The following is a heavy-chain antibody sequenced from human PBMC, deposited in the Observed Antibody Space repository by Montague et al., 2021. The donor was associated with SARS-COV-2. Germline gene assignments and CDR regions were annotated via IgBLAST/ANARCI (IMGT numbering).Heavy chain of an antibody. CDR1: GGSITSYY. J-gene: IGHJ4*02. CDR3: ARGDGHYYGSGTYPYY. V-gene: IGHV4-59*01. CDR2: IYYSGST. Sequence: SETLSLTCTVSGGSITSYYWCWIRQPPGKGLEYIGYIYYSGSTNYNSSLTRRVTMSVDTSKNQFSLKLSSVTAADTAVYYCARGDGHYYGSGTYPYYWGQGTLVTVSS. D-gene: IGHD3-10*01.